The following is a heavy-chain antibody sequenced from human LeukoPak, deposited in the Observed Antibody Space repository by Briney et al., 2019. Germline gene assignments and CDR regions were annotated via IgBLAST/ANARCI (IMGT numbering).Heavy chain of an antibody. CDR3: ARDPVGIADFDF. D-gene: IGHD2-15*01. CDR2: ISGSGGST. Sequence: GGSLRLSCAASGFTFSSYAMSWVRQAPGKGLEWVSAISGSGGSTYYADSVKGRFTISRDDAKNSVYLQMSSLRADDTTVYFCARDPVGIADFDFWGQGALVTVSS. V-gene: IGHV3-23*01. CDR1: GFTFSSYA. J-gene: IGHJ4*02.